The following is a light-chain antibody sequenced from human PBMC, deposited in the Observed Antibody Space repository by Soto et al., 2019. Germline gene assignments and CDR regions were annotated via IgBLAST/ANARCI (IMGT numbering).Light chain of an antibody. J-gene: IGLJ3*02. CDR3: LLSYDDARV. CDR1: TGPVISTHY. CDR2: DTS. Sequence: QTVVTQEPSLTVSPGGTVTLTCGSSTGPVISTHYPYWFQQKPGQAPRTVLYDTSIKHSWTPARFSGSLLGGKAVLTLSGAQPEDEADYYCLLSYDDARVFGGGTKLTVL. V-gene: IGLV7-46*01.